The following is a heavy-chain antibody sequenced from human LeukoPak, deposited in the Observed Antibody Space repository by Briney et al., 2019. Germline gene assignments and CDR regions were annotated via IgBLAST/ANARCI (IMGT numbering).Heavy chain of an antibody. CDR3: ARAKGSGSYRIPPDY. CDR2: ISAYNGNT. Sequence: ASVKVSCKASGYTFTSYGISWVRQAPGQGLEWMGWISAYNGNTNYAQKLQGRVTITTDTSTSTAYMELRSLRSDDTAVYYCARAKGSGSYRIPPDYWGQGTLVTVSS. D-gene: IGHD3-10*01. J-gene: IGHJ4*02. CDR1: GYTFTSYG. V-gene: IGHV1-18*01.